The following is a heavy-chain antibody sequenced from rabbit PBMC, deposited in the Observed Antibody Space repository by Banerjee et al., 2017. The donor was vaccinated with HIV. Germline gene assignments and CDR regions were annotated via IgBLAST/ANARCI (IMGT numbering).Heavy chain of an antibody. CDR2: IYAGSGSA. J-gene: IGHJ4*01. V-gene: IGHV1S45*01. CDR3: AREESDGGGHLKL. D-gene: IGHD2-1*01. Sequence: QQQLVESGGGLVKPGASLTLTCKASGFSFSSSYWISWVRQAPGKGLEWIACIYAGSGSALYVSWAKGRFTISKTSSTTVTLQMTSLTAADTATYFCAREESDGGGHLKLWGPGTLVTVS. CDR1: GFSFSSSYW.